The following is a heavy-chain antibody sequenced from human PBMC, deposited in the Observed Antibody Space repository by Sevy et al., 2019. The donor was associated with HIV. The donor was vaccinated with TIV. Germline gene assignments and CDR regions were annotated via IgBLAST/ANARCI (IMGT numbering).Heavy chain of an antibody. V-gene: IGHV3-7*01. CDR2: IKADGSDK. CDR1: GFTFSANW. D-gene: IGHD3-16*01. CDR3: AHETFGGFEF. Sequence: GGSLRLSCAASGFTFSANWMNWVRQAPGKGLEWVANIKADGSDKHYVDSVEGRFTISRDNAKNLLFLQMNSLRVEDTAVYYCAHETFGGFEFWGQGTLVTVSS. J-gene: IGHJ4*02.